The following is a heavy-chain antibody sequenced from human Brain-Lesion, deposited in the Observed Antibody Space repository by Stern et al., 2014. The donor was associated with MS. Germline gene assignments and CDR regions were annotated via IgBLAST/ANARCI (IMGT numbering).Heavy chain of an antibody. CDR1: GFTFDDSA. J-gene: IGHJ4*02. V-gene: IGHV3-9*01. D-gene: IGHD1-14*01. CDR2: ISWNIGTI. Sequence: LQPGRSLRLSCEAFGFTFDDSALPWVRQAPGKGLERVAGISWNIGTIGYADSVKGRFTTSRDNAYSSLYLQMNSLRPEDTALYYCARDITGSSAYFAYGGQGTLVTVSS. CDR3: ARDITGSSAYFAY.